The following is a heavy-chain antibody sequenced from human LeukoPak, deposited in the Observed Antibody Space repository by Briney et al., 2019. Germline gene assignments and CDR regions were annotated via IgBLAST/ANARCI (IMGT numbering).Heavy chain of an antibody. CDR3: ARGAGYSSGWSIYAFDI. CDR2: MNPNSGNT. D-gene: IGHD6-19*01. J-gene: IGHJ3*02. CDR1: GYTFTSYD. Sequence: AASVKVSCKASGYTFTSYDINWVRQATGQGLEWMGWMNPNSGNTGYAQKFQGRVTMTRNTSISTAYMELSSVRFEDTAVYYCARGAGYSSGWSIYAFDIWGQGTMVTVSS. V-gene: IGHV1-8*01.